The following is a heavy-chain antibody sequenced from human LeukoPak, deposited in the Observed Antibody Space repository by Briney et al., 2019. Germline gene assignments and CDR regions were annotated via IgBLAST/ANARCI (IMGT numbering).Heavy chain of an antibody. CDR1: GFTFSSYG. CDR3: ARVVAAAALYYYYTMDV. V-gene: IGHV3-30*02. Sequence: GGSLRLSFAASGFTFSSYGMHWVRQAPGKGLEWVAFIRYDGSNKYYADSVKGRFTISRDNAKNSLYLQMNSLRAEDTAVYYCARVVAAAALYYYYTMDVWGQGTTVTVSS. J-gene: IGHJ6*02. D-gene: IGHD6-13*01. CDR2: IRYDGSNK.